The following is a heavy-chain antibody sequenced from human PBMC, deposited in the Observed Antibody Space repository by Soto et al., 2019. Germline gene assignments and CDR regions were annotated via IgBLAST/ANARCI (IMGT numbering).Heavy chain of an antibody. CDR1: GFTFSSYA. D-gene: IGHD6-19*01. CDR2: ISGSGGST. CDR3: AKDVMSGWAYYFDY. J-gene: IGHJ4*02. Sequence: GGSLRLSCAASGFTFSSYAMSWVRQAPGKGLEWVSAISGSGGSTYYADSVKGRFTISRDNSKNTLYLQMNSLRAEDTAVYYCAKDVMSGWAYYFDYWGQGTLVTSPQ. V-gene: IGHV3-23*01.